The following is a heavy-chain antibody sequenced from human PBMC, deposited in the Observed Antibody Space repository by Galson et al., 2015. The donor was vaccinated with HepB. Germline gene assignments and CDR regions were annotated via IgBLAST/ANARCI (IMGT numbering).Heavy chain of an antibody. CDR3: ALRYYDVLTGYTDYFEH. V-gene: IGHV1-3*01. Sequence: SVKVSCKASGYTFSSYAVHWVRQAPGQRLEWMGWVNGGNGNTKYSEKFQGSVTMTRDTSASTAYMELSSLRSEDTAVYYCALRYYDVLTGYTDYFEHWGQGTLVTVPS. D-gene: IGHD3-9*01. CDR1: GYTFSSYA. J-gene: IGHJ1*01. CDR2: VNGGNGNT.